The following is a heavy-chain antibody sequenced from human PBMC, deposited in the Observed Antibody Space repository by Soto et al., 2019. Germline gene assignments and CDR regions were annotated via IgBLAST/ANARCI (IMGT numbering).Heavy chain of an antibody. D-gene: IGHD3-22*01. CDR2: IIPIFGTA. V-gene: IGHV1-69*01. CDR3: AREVTTNGVNWVDP. CDR1: GGPFSSYA. J-gene: IGHJ5*02. Sequence: QVQLVQSGAEVKRPGSSVKVSCKASGGPFSSYAIRWVRQAPGQGLEWMGGIIPIFGTANYAQQFQGRVTITADESTSTAYMELSSLRSEDTAVYYCAREVTTNGVNWVDPWGQGTLVTVSS.